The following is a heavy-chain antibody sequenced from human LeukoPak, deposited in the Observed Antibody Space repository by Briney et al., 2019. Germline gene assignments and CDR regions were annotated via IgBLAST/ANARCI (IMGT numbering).Heavy chain of an antibody. Sequence: GGSLRLSCAASGFTFSSYSMNWVRQASGKGLEWVGRIRSKANNYATAYAASVKGRFTISRDDSKNTAYLQVNSLKTEDTAVYYCTRRIVGASNDAFDIWGQGTMVTVSS. CDR1: GFTFSSYS. CDR3: TRRIVGASNDAFDI. V-gene: IGHV3-73*01. D-gene: IGHD1-26*01. CDR2: IRSKANNYAT. J-gene: IGHJ3*02.